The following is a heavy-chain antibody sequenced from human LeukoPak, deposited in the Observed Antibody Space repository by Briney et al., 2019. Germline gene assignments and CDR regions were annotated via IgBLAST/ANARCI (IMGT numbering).Heavy chain of an antibody. D-gene: IGHD2-21*02. CDR1: GGSFSGYY. CDR3: ARGSSCIVVVTAAHYNWFDP. V-gene: IGHV4-34*01. CDR2: INHSGST. J-gene: IGHJ5*02. Sequence: ASETLSLTCAVYGGSFSGYYWSWIRQPPGKGLEWIGEINHSGSTNYNPSLKSRVTISVDTSKNQFSLKLSSVTAADTAVYYCARGSSCIVVVTAAHYNWFDPWGRETLFTVSS.